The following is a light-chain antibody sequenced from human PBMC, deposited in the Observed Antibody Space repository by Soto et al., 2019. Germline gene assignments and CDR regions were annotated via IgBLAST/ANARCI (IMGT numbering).Light chain of an antibody. CDR2: GAS. CDR3: QQYNNWPLYT. J-gene: IGKJ2*01. Sequence: EIVMTQSPATLSVSPGERATLSCRASQSVSSNLAWYRQKPGQAPRLLIYGASTRATGVPARFSGSGSGTVLTLTISSLQSEDFAVYFCQQYNNWPLYTFGQGTELEIK. CDR1: QSVSSN. V-gene: IGKV3-15*01.